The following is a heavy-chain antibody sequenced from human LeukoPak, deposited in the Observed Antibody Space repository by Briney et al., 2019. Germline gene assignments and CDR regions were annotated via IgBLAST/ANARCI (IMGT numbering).Heavy chain of an antibody. D-gene: IGHD2-2*01. Sequence: SETLSLTCAVYGGSFSGYYWSWIRQPPGKGLEWIGEINHSGSTNYNPSLKSRVTISVDTSKNQFSLKLSSVTAADTAVYYCASTIVVVPAARRIYYGMDVWGQGTTVTVSS. J-gene: IGHJ6*02. V-gene: IGHV4-34*01. CDR1: GGSFSGYY. CDR3: ASTIVVVPAARRIYYGMDV. CDR2: INHSGST.